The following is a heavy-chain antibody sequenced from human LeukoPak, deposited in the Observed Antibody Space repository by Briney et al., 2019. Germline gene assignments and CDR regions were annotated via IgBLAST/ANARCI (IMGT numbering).Heavy chain of an antibody. CDR3: TTSYYDFWSGYFDY. V-gene: IGHV3-15*01. CDR2: LKSKTDGGTT. CDR1: GFTFSNAW. D-gene: IGHD3-3*01. Sequence: PGGSLRLSCAASGFTFSNAWMSWVRQAPGKGLEWVGRLKSKTDGGTTDYAAPVKGRFTISRDDSKNTLYLQMNSLKTEDTAVYYCTTSYYDFWSGYFDYWGQGTLVTVSS. J-gene: IGHJ4*02.